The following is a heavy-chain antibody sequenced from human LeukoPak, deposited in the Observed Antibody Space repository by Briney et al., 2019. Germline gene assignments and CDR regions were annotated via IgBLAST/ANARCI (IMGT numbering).Heavy chain of an antibody. J-gene: IGHJ6*01. D-gene: IGHD2-8*01. CDR3: ARNMQFVQSLGGLDV. Sequence: GGPLRLSCAPSGFTFSSYALHWVRQSPGKGLEGVAVISYHGTNKYYADSVKGRITISRDNSGNTLFLQMNSLRPEDSALYYCARNMQFVQSLGGLDVWGQGTTVTVSS. CDR2: ISYHGTNK. V-gene: IGHV3-30-3*01. CDR1: GFTFSSYA.